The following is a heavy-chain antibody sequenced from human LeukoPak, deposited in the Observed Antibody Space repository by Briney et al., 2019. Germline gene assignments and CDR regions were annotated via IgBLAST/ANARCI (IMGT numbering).Heavy chain of an antibody. CDR1: GGFISSYY. V-gene: IGHV4-59*01. CDR3: ARDSRLNHFDY. Sequence: SETLSLTCTVSGGFISSYYWSWIRQPPGKGLEWIGYIYYSGSTNYNPSLKSRVTISVDTSKNQFSLKLSSVTAADTAVYYCARDSRLNHFDYWGQGTLVTVSS. D-gene: IGHD2-2*01. J-gene: IGHJ4*02. CDR2: IYYSGST.